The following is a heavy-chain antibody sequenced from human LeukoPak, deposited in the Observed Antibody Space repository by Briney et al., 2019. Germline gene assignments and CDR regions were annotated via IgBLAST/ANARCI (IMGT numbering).Heavy chain of an antibody. CDR1: GFTFSTYE. V-gene: IGHV3-48*03. CDR3: ARGPSSSNLLWFDY. CDR2: ISSSESTR. J-gene: IGHJ4*02. Sequence: GGSLRLSCAASGFTFSTYEMNWVRQAPGKGLEWVSYISSSESTRHYADSVKGRFTISRDNAKNSLYLQMNSLRADDTAVYYCARGPSSSNLLWFDYWGQGTLVTVSS. D-gene: IGHD2-2*01.